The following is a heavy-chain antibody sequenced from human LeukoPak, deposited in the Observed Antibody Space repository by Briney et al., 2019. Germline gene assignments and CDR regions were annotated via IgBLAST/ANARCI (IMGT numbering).Heavy chain of an antibody. J-gene: IGHJ4*02. D-gene: IGHD5-18*01. Sequence: PSETLSLTCAVYGGSFSGYYWSWIRQPPGKGLEWIGEINHSGSTNYNPSLKSRVTISVDTSKNQFSLKLSSVTAADTAVYYCARVELGYGPPPVDYWGQGTLVTVSS. CDR1: GGSFSGYY. CDR3: ARVELGYGPPPVDY. CDR2: INHSGST. V-gene: IGHV4-34*01.